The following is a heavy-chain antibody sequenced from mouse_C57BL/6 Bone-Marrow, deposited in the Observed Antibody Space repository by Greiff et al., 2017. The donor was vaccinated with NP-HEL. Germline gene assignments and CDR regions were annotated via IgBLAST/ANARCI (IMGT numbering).Heavy chain of an antibody. J-gene: IGHJ4*01. CDR2: IRNKANNHAT. Sequence: EVQVVESGGGLVQPGGSMKLSCAASGFTFSDAWMDWVRQSPEKGLEWVAEIRNKANNHATYYAESVKGRFTISRDDSKSSVYLQMNSLRAEDTGIYYCTRRTTVVAKNYAMDYWGQGTSVTVSS. CDR3: TRRTTVVAKNYAMDY. D-gene: IGHD1-1*01. V-gene: IGHV6-6*01. CDR1: GFTFSDAW.